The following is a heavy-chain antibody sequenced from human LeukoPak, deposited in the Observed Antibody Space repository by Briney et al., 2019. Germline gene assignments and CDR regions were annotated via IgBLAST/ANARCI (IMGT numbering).Heavy chain of an antibody. Sequence: SVKVSCRASGGTFSSHAINWVRQAPGQGLEWMGGIIPTFNIPNYAQKFQGRVTITADESTSTAYMELSSLRSEDTAVYYCARGPVHSSSYLIEESYWGQGTLVTVSS. CDR2: IIPTFNIP. J-gene: IGHJ4*02. V-gene: IGHV1-69*13. D-gene: IGHD3-22*01. CDR3: ARGPVHSSSYLIEESY. CDR1: GGTFSSHA.